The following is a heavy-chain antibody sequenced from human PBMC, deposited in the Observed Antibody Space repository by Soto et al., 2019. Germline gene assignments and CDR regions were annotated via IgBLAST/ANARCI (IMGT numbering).Heavy chain of an antibody. CDR1: GGSISSGDYY. D-gene: IGHD6-19*01. Sequence: SETLSLTCTVSGGSISSGDYYWSWIRQPPGKGLEWIGYIYYSGSTYYNPSLKSRVTISVDTSKNQFSLKLSSVTAADTAVYYCARDRGGWYGVDYWGQGTLVTVSS. V-gene: IGHV4-30-4*01. CDR3: ARDRGGWYGVDY. J-gene: IGHJ4*02. CDR2: IYYSGST.